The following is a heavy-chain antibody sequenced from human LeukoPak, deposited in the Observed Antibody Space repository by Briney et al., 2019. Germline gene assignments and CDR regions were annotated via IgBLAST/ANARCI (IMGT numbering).Heavy chain of an antibody. CDR2: IYYSGST. V-gene: IGHV4-39*01. CDR3: ARGTHTIFGVVIMSFFDY. Sequence: SETLSLTCTVSGGSISSSSYYWGWIRQPPGKGLEWIGSIYYSGSTYYNPSLKSRVTISVDTSKNQFSLKLSSVTAADTAVYYCARGTHTIFGVVIMSFFDYWGQGTLVTVSS. CDR1: GGSISSSSYY. D-gene: IGHD3-3*01. J-gene: IGHJ4*02.